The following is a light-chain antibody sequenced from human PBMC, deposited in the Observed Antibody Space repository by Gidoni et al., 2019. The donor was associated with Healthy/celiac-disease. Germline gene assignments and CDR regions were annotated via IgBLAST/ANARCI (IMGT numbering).Light chain of an antibody. V-gene: IGKV1-39*01. Sequence: DIQMTQSPSSLSASVGDRVTITCRASQSISSYLNWYQQKPGKAPKLLIYAASSLQSGVPSRFSGSGSGIDFTLTISSLQPEDFATYYCQQSYSTLSFTFGPGTKVDIK. CDR1: QSISSY. J-gene: IGKJ3*01. CDR3: QQSYSTLSFT. CDR2: AAS.